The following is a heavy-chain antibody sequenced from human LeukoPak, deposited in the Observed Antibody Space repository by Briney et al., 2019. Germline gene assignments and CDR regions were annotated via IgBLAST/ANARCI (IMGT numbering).Heavy chain of an antibody. J-gene: IGHJ4*02. Sequence: SVKVSCKASGGTFSSYAISWVRQAPGQGLEWMGRIIPFFGIANYAQKFQGRVTITADKSTSTAYMELSSLRSEDTAVYYCARGRYYYDSSGYYYVDDDYWGQGTLVTVSS. CDR1: GGTFSSYA. CDR2: IIPFFGIA. D-gene: IGHD3-22*01. V-gene: IGHV1-69*04. CDR3: ARGRYYYDSSGYYYVDDDY.